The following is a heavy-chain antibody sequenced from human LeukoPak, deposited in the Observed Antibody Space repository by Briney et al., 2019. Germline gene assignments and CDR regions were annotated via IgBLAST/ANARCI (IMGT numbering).Heavy chain of an antibody. CDR3: ARGPGCGGDCYSGFDP. J-gene: IGHJ5*02. D-gene: IGHD2-21*02. V-gene: IGHV3-53*01. Sequence: GGSLRLSCAASGFTVGSNYMSWVRQAPGKGLEWVSVIYSGGSTYYADSVKGRFTISRDNSKNTLYLQMNSLRAEDTAVYYCARGPGCGGDCYSGFDPRGQGTLVTVSS. CDR2: IYSGGST. CDR1: GFTVGSNY.